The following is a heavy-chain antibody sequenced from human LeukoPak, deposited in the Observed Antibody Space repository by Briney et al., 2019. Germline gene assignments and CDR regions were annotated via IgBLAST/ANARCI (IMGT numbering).Heavy chain of an antibody. CDR1: GYSISSGYY. CDR3: ARDGNTADYGGEDAFDI. J-gene: IGHJ3*02. V-gene: IGHV4-38-2*02. D-gene: IGHD4-17*01. CDR2: IYHSGST. Sequence: PSETLSLTCTVSGYSISSGYYWGWIRQPPGKGLEWIGSIYHSGSTYYNPSLKSRVTISVDTSKNQFSLKLSSVTAADTAVYYCARDGNTADYGGEDAFDIWGQGTMVTVSS.